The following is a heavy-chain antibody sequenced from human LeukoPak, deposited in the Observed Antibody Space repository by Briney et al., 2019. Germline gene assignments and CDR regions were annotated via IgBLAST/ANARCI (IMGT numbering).Heavy chain of an antibody. CDR2: IIPIFGTA. CDR3: ARGIAAAMESDY. Sequence: GASVKVSCKASGGTFSSYAISWVRQAPGQGLEWMGGIIPIFGTANYAQKFQGRVTMTRDTSTSTVYMELSSLRSEDTAVYYCARGIAAAMESDYWGQGTLVTVSS. CDR1: GGTFSSYA. J-gene: IGHJ4*02. D-gene: IGHD2-2*01. V-gene: IGHV1-69*05.